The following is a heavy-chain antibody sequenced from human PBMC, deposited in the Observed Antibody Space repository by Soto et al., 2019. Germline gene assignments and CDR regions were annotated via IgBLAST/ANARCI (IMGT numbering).Heavy chain of an antibody. Sequence: PGGSLRVSCAASGFIFSDHYMDWVRQAPGKGPEWVGRTRNKANSYTTEYAASVKGRFTISRDDSKNSLYLQMNSLKTEDTAVYYCASCGISSWSDYWGKGILVTVSS. J-gene: IGHJ4*02. CDR1: GFIFSDHY. CDR2: TRNKANSYTT. V-gene: IGHV3-72*01. CDR3: ASCGISSWSDY. D-gene: IGHD3-3*01.